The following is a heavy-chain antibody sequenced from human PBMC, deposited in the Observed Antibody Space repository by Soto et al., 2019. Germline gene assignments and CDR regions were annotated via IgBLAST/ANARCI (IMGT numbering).Heavy chain of an antibody. CDR3: VKSAAYDANYYGLDV. D-gene: IGHD5-12*01. Sequence: EVQLEESGGGMVQPGRSLRLSCAATGFNFEDHAMHWVRHFPGKGLEWVAGISWNSGRVDYADSVRGRFTVSRDNAKSSLYLEMNSLRTEDTALYHCVKSAAYDANYYGLDVWGQGTTVTVSS. CDR2: ISWNSGRV. J-gene: IGHJ6*02. V-gene: IGHV3-9*01. CDR1: GFNFEDHA.